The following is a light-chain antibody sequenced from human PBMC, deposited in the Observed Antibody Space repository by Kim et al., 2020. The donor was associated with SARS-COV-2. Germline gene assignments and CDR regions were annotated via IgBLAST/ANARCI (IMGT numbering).Light chain of an antibody. Sequence: ELVLTQSPATLSLSPGERATLSCRASQSVGSYLAWYQQKPGQAPRLLIYDASNRATGIPARFSGSGSGTDFTLTISSLEPEDFAVYYCQDTSKWPLTFGGGTKVEI. CDR3: QDTSKWPLT. V-gene: IGKV3-11*01. CDR2: DAS. J-gene: IGKJ4*01. CDR1: QSVGSY.